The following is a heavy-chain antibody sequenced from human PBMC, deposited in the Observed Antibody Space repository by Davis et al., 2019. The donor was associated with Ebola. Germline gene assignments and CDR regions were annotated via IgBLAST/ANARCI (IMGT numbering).Heavy chain of an antibody. J-gene: IGHJ4*02. Sequence: GESLKISCAASGFTFSSYWMNWVRQAPGKGLEWVANIKQDGSEKYYVDSVKGRFTISRDNSKNTLYLQMNSLRPEDTAVYYCARDSDDYCFDYWGQGTLVTVSS. V-gene: IGHV3-7*01. D-gene: IGHD2-21*02. CDR2: IKQDGSEK. CDR1: GFTFSSYW. CDR3: ARDSDDYCFDY.